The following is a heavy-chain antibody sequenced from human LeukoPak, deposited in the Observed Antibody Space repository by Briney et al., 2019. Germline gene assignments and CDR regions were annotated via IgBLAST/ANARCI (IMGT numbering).Heavy chain of an antibody. CDR2: ISDGGGDT. CDR1: GFTFSTYA. V-gene: IGHV3-23*01. CDR3: AKALYGDYGRFDY. J-gene: IGHJ4*02. D-gene: IGHD4-17*01. Sequence: SGGSLRLSCAASGFTFSTYAMSWVRQAPGKGLDWVSTISDGGGDTHYADSVKGRFTISRDNSKNTLYLQMNSLRAEDTAVYYCAKALYGDYGRFDYWGQGTLVTVSS.